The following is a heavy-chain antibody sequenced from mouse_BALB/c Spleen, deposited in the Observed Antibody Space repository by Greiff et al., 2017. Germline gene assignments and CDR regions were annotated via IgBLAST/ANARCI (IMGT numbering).Heavy chain of an antibody. CDR1: GYTFTNYW. CDR3: ARGTAEYFDV. V-gene: IGHV1-63*02. D-gene: IGHD3-3*01. CDR2: IYPGGGYT. J-gene: IGHJ1*01. Sequence: QVQLQQSGAELVRPGTSVKISCKASGYTFTNYWLGWVKQRPGHGLEWIGDIYPGGGYTNYNEKFKGKATVTADTSSSTAYMQLSSLTSEDSAVYFCARGTAEYFDVWGAGTTVTVSS.